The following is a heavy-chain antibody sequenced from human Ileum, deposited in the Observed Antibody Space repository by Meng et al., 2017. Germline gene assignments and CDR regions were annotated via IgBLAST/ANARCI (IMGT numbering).Heavy chain of an antibody. J-gene: IGHJ5*02. Sequence: QVQLAQSGAEGKYPGSSVTVSCKASGGAFSSSAIGWLRQAPGRGLEWMGGIIPILNASTYAQNFKGRVTLSADMATTTVYMELSSLTSDDTAVYFCARDCSGGGCFDPWGQGTLVTVSS. V-gene: IGHV1-69*10. CDR3: ARDCSGGGCFDP. D-gene: IGHD2-15*01. CDR2: IIPILNAS. CDR1: GGAFSSSA.